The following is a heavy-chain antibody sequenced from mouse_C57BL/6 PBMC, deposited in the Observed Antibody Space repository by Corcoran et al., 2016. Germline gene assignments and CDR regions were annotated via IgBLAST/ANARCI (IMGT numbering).Heavy chain of an antibody. CDR1: GYSITSGYY. J-gene: IGHJ3*01. CDR3: ASQGGFAY. D-gene: IGHD3-2*02. CDR2: ISYDGSN. Sequence: DVQLQESGPGLVKPSQSLSLTCSVTGYSITSGYYWNWIRQFPGNKLEWMGYISYDGSNNYNPSLKNRISITRDTSKNQFFLKLNSVTTEDTATYYCASQGGFAYWGQGTLVTVSA. V-gene: IGHV3-6*01.